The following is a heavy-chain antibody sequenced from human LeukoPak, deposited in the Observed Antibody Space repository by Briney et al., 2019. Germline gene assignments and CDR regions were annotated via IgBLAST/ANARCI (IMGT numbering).Heavy chain of an antibody. CDR1: DDSISRSSYY. V-gene: IGHV4-39*02. CDR3: ARGLYDGGWFHFDS. D-gene: IGHD6-19*01. Sequence: SETLSLTCTVSDDSISRSSYYWAWIRQPPGKGLEWNGNIYSSGSAYYTPSLSSRVIISIDTSKNHLSLELTSVTAADMAVYYCARGLYDGGWFHFDSWGQGSLVTVSS. CDR2: IYSSGSA. J-gene: IGHJ4*02.